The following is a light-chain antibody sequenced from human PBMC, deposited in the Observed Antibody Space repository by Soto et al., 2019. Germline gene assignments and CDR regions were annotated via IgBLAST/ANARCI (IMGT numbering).Light chain of an antibody. CDR3: QQYGRSPPFT. Sequence: IXLTQSPXXLXXXPGXXATLXCRASQSVXSNXIAWYQQKLGQAPRLLIYGASSRATGIPDRFXXXXXXXXXXXTISRLEPEDFAVYFCQQYGRSPPFTFGQGTKVEXK. V-gene: IGKV3-20*01. CDR1: QSVXSNX. J-gene: IGKJ2*01. CDR2: GAS.